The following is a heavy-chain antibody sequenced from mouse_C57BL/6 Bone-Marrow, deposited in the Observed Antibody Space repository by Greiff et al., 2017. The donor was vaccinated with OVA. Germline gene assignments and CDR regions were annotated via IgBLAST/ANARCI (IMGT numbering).Heavy chain of an antibody. J-gene: IGHJ3*01. D-gene: IGHD2-3*01. CDR2: IYPGSGST. CDR3: AREGYDGYYVANWDPWCAY. CDR1: GYTFTSYW. V-gene: IGHV1-55*01. Sequence: QVQLQQPGAELVKPGASVKMSCKASGYTFTSYWITWVKQRPGQGLEWIGDIYPGSGSTNYNEKFKSKATLTVDTSSSTAYMQLSSLTSEDSAVYYCAREGYDGYYVANWDPWCAYWGQGTLVTVSA.